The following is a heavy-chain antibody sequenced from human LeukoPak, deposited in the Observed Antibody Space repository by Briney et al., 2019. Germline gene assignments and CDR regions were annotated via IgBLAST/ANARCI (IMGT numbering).Heavy chain of an antibody. CDR1: GYSISSGYY. V-gene: IGHV4-38-2*01. CDR3: ARGLHDKHWSAFRYMDV. J-gene: IGHJ6*03. CDR2: INHSGST. D-gene: IGHD3-3*01. Sequence: SKTLSLTCAVSGYSISSGYYWGWIRQPPGKGLEWIGEINHSGSTNYNPSLKSRVTISVDTSKNQFSLKLSSVTAADTAVYYCARGLHDKHWSAFRYMDVWGKGTTVTVSS.